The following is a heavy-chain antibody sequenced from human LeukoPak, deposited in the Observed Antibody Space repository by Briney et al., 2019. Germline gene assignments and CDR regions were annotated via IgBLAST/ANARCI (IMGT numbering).Heavy chain of an antibody. V-gene: IGHV4-38-2*01. CDR3: ARQDGYCSSTSCYIFAFDI. D-gene: IGHD2-2*02. Sequence: SETLSLTCAVSGYSISSSYYWGWIRQPPGKGVEWIGSIYHSGSTSYNPSLKSPVTISVDTSKDQFSLKLSPVTAADTAVYYCARQDGYCSSTSCYIFAFDIWGQGTMIAASS. J-gene: IGHJ3*02. CDR1: GYSISSSYY. CDR2: IYHSGST.